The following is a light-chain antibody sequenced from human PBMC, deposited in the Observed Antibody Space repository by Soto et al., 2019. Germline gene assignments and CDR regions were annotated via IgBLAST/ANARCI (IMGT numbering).Light chain of an antibody. CDR2: GNT. J-gene: IGLJ2*01. CDR3: QSYDSSLSGSV. CDR1: SSNIGAGFD. V-gene: IGLV1-40*01. Sequence: QSVLTQPPSVSGAPGQRVTISCTGSSSNIGAGFDVHWYQQLPGTTPKLLIYGNTNRPSGVPDRFSGSKSGTSASLAITGLQDEDAADYYCQSYDSSLSGSVFGGGTKRTVL.